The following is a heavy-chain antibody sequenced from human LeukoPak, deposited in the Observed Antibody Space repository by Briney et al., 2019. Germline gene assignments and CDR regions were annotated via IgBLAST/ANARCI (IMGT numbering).Heavy chain of an antibody. CDR2: ISGSGGKT. CDR3: AKEKYTSSWYGDD. D-gene: IGHD6-13*01. V-gene: IGHV3-23*01. CDR1: GFSFSSYA. J-gene: IGHJ4*02. Sequence: QPGGSLRLSCAASGFSFSSYAMSWVRQAPGEGLEWVSAISGSGGKTDYAGSVKGRFTISRDNSKDTVYLHMSSLRVEDTAVYYCAKEKYTSSWYGDDWGQGTLVTVSS.